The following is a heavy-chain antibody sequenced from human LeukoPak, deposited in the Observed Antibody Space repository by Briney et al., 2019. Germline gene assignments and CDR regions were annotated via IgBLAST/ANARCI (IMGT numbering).Heavy chain of an antibody. CDR2: IYSDNT. J-gene: IGHJ3*02. Sequence: GGSLRLSCTVSGFTVSSNSMSWVRQAPGKGLEWVSFIYSDNTHYSDSVKGRFTISRDNSKNTLYLQMNSLRAEDTAVYYCARLEKTVAGIDAFDIWGQGTMVTVSS. CDR1: GFTVSSNS. V-gene: IGHV3-53*01. D-gene: IGHD6-19*01. CDR3: ARLEKTVAGIDAFDI.